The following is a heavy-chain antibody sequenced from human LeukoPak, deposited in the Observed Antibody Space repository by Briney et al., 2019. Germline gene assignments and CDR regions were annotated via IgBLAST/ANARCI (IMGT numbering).Heavy chain of an antibody. CDR1: GFTFSSYA. V-gene: IGHV3-23*01. CDR3: AKDPRSGSYHNTYFDY. D-gene: IGHD3-10*01. CDR2: ISGSGGST. J-gene: IGHJ4*02. Sequence: GGSLRLSCAASGFTFSSYAMSWVRQAPGKGLEWVSAISGSGGSTYYADSVKGWFTISRDNSKNTLYLQMNSLRAEDTAVYYCAKDPRSGSYHNTYFDYWGQGTLVTVSS.